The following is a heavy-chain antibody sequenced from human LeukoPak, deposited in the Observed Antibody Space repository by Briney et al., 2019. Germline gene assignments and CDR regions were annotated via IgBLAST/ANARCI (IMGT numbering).Heavy chain of an antibody. J-gene: IGHJ6*02. Sequence: PSETLSLTCAVYGGSFSGYYWSWIRQPPGKGLEWIGEINHSGSTNYNPSLKSRVTISVDTSKNQFSLKLSSVTAADTAVYYCASFGTKYSYGFSSGMDVWGQGTTVTVSS. CDR3: ASFGTKYSYGFSSGMDV. V-gene: IGHV4-34*01. CDR1: GGSFSGYY. D-gene: IGHD5-18*01. CDR2: INHSGST.